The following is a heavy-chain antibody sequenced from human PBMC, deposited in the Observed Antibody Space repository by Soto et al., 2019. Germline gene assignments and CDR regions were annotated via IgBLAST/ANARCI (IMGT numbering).Heavy chain of an antibody. CDR3: ARGYDYDSGGYLFDY. V-gene: IGHV4-31*03. J-gene: IGHJ4*02. Sequence: TLSLTCSVSGGSVSSNIYYWTWIRQHPGKGPEWIGHIYYSGSTYYNPSLKSRVTISLDMSKNQFSLKLTSVSAADTAVYYCARGYDYDSGGYLFDYWGEGTLVTVSS. CDR2: IYYSGST. D-gene: IGHD3-22*01. CDR1: GGSVSSNIYY.